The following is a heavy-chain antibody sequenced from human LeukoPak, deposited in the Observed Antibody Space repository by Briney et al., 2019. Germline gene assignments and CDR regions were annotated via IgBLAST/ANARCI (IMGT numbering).Heavy chain of an antibody. CDR2: IYYSGST. J-gene: IGHJ6*03. CDR1: GGSISSSSYY. D-gene: IGHD6-6*01. V-gene: IGHV4-39*07. CDR3: AKSGIAARFSGRYSYNYMDV. Sequence: PSETLSLTCTVSGGSISSSSYYWGWIRQPPGKGLEWIGSIYYSGSTYYNPSLKSRVTISVDTSKNQFSLKLSSVTAADTAVYYCAKSGIAARFSGRYSYNYMDVWGKGTTVTVSS.